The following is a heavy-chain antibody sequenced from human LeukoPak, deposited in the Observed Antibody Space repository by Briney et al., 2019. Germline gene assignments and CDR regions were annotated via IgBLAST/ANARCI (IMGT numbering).Heavy chain of an antibody. V-gene: IGHV3-15*07. D-gene: IGHD3-22*01. J-gene: IGHJ4*02. CDR3: YYYDSSGYGY. Sequence: PGGSLRLSCAASGFTFSNAYMNWVRQAPGKGLEWVGRIKSKTDGRTTDYAAPVKGRFTISRDDSKNTLYLQMNSLKTEDTAVYYGYYYDSSGYGYWGQGTLVTVSS. CDR2: IKSKTDGRTT. CDR1: GFTFSNAY.